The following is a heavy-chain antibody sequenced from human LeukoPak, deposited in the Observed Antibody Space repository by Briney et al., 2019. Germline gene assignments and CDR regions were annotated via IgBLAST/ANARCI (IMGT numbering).Heavy chain of an antibody. CDR2: VYYNGSS. J-gene: IGHJ4*02. CDR1: GGSIGFYY. V-gene: IGHV4-59*01. D-gene: IGHD3-10*01. Sequence: SSETLSLTCTVSGGSIGFYYWYWIRQPPGKGLEWIGCVYYNGSSNYNPSLKSRVTISVDTSKIQFSLKLSSVTAADTAVYYCARSIKRGLFDYWGQGSLVTVSS. CDR3: ARSIKRGLFDY.